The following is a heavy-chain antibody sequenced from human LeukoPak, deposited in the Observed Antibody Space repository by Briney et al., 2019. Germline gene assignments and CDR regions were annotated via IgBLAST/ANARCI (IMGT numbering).Heavy chain of an antibody. CDR3: AKDPNYDSSGYYYY. CDR2: ISWNSGSI. J-gene: IGHJ4*02. V-gene: IGHV3-9*01. D-gene: IGHD3-22*01. Sequence: PGRSLRLSCAASGFTFDDYAMHWVRQAPGKGLEWVSGISWNSGSIGYADSVKGRFTISRDNAKSSLYLQMNSLRAEDTALYYCAKDPNYDSSGYYYYWGQGTLVTVSS. CDR1: GFTFDDYA.